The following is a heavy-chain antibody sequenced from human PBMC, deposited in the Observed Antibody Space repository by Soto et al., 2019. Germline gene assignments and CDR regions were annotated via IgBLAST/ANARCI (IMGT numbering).Heavy chain of an antibody. CDR1: GFTFSSYS. CDR3: ARWVRRGWFDP. Sequence: EVQLVESGGGLVKPGGSLRLSCAASGFTFSSYSMNWVRQAPGKGLEWVSSISSSSSYIYYADSVKGRFTISRDNAKNSVYLQMSSLRAEDTAVYYRARWVRRGWFDPWGQGTLGNVSS. CDR2: ISSSSSYI. V-gene: IGHV3-21*01. J-gene: IGHJ5*02. D-gene: IGHD1-26*01.